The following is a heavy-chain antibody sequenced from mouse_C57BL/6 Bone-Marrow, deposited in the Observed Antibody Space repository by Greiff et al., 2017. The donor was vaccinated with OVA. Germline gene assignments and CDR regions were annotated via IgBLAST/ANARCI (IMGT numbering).Heavy chain of an antibody. CDR3: ARDGYYPFAY. CDR1: GYTFTSYW. CDR2: IHPNSGST. Sequence: QVQLQQPGAELVKPGASVKLSCKASGYTFTSYWMHWVKQRPGQGLEWIGMIHPNSGSTNYNEKFKSKATLTVDKSSSTAYMQLSILTSEDAAVYYCARDGYYPFAYWGQGTLVTVSA. J-gene: IGHJ3*01. V-gene: IGHV1-64*01. D-gene: IGHD2-3*01.